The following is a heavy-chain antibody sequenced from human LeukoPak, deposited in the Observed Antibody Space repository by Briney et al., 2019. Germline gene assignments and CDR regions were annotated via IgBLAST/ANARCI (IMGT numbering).Heavy chain of an antibody. D-gene: IGHD6-19*01. Sequence: GGSLRLSCTASGFSFSNHAMIWVRQAPGKGLEWVSGISGYGATTFYADSVKGRFTLSRDNSNNTLYLQMNSLRAEDTGVYYCAKPETQWLTGGFDHWGQGTLATVSS. J-gene: IGHJ4*02. CDR1: GFSFSNHA. CDR2: ISGYGATT. V-gene: IGHV3-23*01. CDR3: AKPETQWLTGGFDH.